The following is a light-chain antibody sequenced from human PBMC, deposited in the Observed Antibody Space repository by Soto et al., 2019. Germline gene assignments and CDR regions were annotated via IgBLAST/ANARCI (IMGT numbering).Light chain of an antibody. CDR1: QSISSN. CDR3: QQYDQGPRT. CDR2: GAS. J-gene: IGKJ1*01. Sequence: EIVMTQSPDTLYLSPGERATLSCRAGQSISSNLAWYQQNPGQAPSLLLYGASTRATGVPVRFSGSGSGTVFTLTINNLQSEDFVTYYCQQYDQGPRTFGQGTKVEI. V-gene: IGKV3-15*01.